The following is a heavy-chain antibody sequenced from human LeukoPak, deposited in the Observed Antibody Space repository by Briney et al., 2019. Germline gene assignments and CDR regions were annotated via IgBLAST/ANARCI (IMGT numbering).Heavy chain of an antibody. CDR3: AKDIGGYGTYYGMDV. CDR2: ISTSSSYI. CDR1: GFTFSSYS. Sequence: PGGSLRLSCAASGFTFSSYSMNWVRQAPGKGLEWVSSISTSSSYIYYADSVKGRFTISRDNAKNSLYLQMNSLRAEDTALYYCAKDIGGYGTYYGMDVWGQGTTVTVSS. D-gene: IGHD5-12*01. V-gene: IGHV3-21*04. J-gene: IGHJ6*02.